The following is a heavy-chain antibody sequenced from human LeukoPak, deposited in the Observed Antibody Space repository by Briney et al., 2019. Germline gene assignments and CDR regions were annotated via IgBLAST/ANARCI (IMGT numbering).Heavy chain of an antibody. D-gene: IGHD2-2*01. J-gene: IGHJ4*02. V-gene: IGHV1-2*02. CDR3: ARGLGYCSSTSCYPPGIDY. CDR1: GYTFTGYY. Sequence: ASVKVSCKASGYTFTGYYMHWVRQAPGQGLEWMGWINPNSGGTNYAQKFQGRVTMTRDTSISTAYMELSRLRSDDTAVYYCARGLGYCSSTSCYPPGIDYWGQGTLVTVSS. CDR2: INPNSGGT.